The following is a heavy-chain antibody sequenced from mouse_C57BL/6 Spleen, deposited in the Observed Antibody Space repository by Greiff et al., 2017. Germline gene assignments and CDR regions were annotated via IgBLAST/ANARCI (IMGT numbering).Heavy chain of an antibody. D-gene: IGHD1-1*01. CDR3: ARPTVVNWYFDV. Sequence: LVESGAELVKPGASVKLSCKASGYTFTSYWMHWVKQRPGQGLEWIGMIHPNSGSTNYNEKFKSKATLTVDKSSSTAYMQLSSLTSEDSAVYYCARPTVVNWYFDVWGTGTTVTVSS. CDR1: GYTFTSYW. V-gene: IGHV1-64*01. J-gene: IGHJ1*03. CDR2: IHPNSGST.